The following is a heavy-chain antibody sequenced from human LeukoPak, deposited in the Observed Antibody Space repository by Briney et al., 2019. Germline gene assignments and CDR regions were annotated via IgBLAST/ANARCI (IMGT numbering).Heavy chain of an antibody. CDR1: GGSFSGYY. CDR2: INHSGST. D-gene: IGHD3-10*01. CDR3: ARMEYYYGSGSYNY. J-gene: IGHJ4*02. Sequence: PSETLSLTCAVYGGSFSGYYWSWIRQPPGKGLEWIGEINHSGSTNYNPSLKSRVTISVDTPKNQFSLKLSSVTAADTAVYYCARMEYYYGSGSYNYWGQGTLVTVSS. V-gene: IGHV4-34*01.